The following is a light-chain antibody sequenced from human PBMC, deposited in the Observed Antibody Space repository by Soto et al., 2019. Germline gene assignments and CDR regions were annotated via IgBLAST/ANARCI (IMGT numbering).Light chain of an antibody. CDR2: GVS. J-gene: IGLJ1*01. CDR3: NSYTSSSTYV. CDR1: SSDVGGYNY. Sequence: HSALTQPASVSGSPGQSITISCTGTSSDVGGYNYVSWYQQHPGKAPKLIIYGVSNRPSGVSNRFSASKSGNTASLTISGLQAEDEADYYCNSYTSSSTYVFGTGTKLTVL. V-gene: IGLV2-14*01.